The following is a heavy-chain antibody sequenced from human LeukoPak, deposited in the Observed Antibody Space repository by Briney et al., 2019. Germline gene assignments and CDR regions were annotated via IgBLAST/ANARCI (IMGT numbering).Heavy chain of an antibody. CDR3: ARVKVDSYYYYMDV. CDR1: SGSFSTEY. Sequence: TASETLSLTCTVSSGSFSTEYWSWIRQPPGKGLEWIGYIYYSGSTNYNPSLKSRVTISVDTSKNQFSLKLSSVTAADTAVYYCARVKVDSYYYYMDVWGKGTTVTISS. CDR2: IYYSGST. J-gene: IGHJ6*03. D-gene: IGHD5-12*01. V-gene: IGHV4-59*01.